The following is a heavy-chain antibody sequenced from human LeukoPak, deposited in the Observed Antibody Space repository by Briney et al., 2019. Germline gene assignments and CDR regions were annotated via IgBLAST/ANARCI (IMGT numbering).Heavy chain of an antibody. CDR3: ARQVIGSNTPFDF. D-gene: IGHD2-21*01. J-gene: IGHJ4*02. V-gene: IGHV4-59*08. Sequence: SETLSLTCTVSGGSISSHYWSWIRQPPGKGLEWIGCVYYSGSTIYNPSLKSRITISVDTSKNQFSLQLSSVTAADTAIYFCARQVIGSNTPFDFWGQGTLVTVSS. CDR2: VYYSGST. CDR1: GGSISSHY.